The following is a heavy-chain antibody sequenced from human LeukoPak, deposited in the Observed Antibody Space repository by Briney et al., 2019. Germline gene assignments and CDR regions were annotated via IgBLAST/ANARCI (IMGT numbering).Heavy chain of an antibody. J-gene: IGHJ6*03. CDR2: IIPIFGTA. Sequence: SVKVSCKASGGTFSSYAISWVRQAPGQGLEWMGGIIPIFGTANYAQKFQGRVTITTDESTSTAYMELSSLRSEDTAVYYCARGASGYDSSGYYQHFYYYMDVWGKGTTVTVSS. CDR3: ARGASGYDSSGYYQHFYYYMDV. CDR1: GGTFSSYA. V-gene: IGHV1-69*05. D-gene: IGHD3-22*01.